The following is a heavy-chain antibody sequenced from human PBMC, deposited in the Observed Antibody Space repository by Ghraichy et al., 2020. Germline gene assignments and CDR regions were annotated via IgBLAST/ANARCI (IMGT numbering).Heavy chain of an antibody. V-gene: IGHV3-23*01. Sequence: GGSLRLSCAASGFTFSNHIMSWVRQAPGKGLEWVSGISGSGGTRYYADSVKGRFTVSRDDSKNTLYLQMNSLRAEDTAVYYCAKDSSAWFFLDGYYYGMDVWGQGTTVTVSS. J-gene: IGHJ6*02. D-gene: IGHD6-19*01. CDR2: ISGSGGTR. CDR3: AKDSSAWFFLDGYYYGMDV. CDR1: GFTFSNHI.